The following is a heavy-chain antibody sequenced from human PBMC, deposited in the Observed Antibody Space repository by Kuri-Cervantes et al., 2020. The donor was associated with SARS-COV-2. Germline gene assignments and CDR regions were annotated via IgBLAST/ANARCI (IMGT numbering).Heavy chain of an antibody. CDR3: ARDFPAYCTNGVCYSEYFQH. J-gene: IGHJ1*01. CDR1: GFTFSSYS. CDR2: ISSSSSYI. D-gene: IGHD2-8*01. Sequence: ETLSLTCAASGFTFSSYSMNWVRQAPGKGLEWVSSISSSSSYIYYADSVKGRFTISRDNAKNSLYLRMNSLRAEDTAVYYCARDFPAYCTNGVCYSEYFQHWGQGTLVTVSS. V-gene: IGHV3-21*01.